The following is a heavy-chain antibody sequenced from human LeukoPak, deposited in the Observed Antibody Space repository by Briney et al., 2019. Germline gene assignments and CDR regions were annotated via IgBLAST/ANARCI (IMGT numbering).Heavy chain of an antibody. J-gene: IGHJ4*02. Sequence: ASVKVSCKAFGGTFSSYAISWVRQAPGQGLEWMGRIIPILGIANYAQKFQGRVTITADKSTSTAYMELSSLRSEDTAVYYCARDLENYYDSSGSNSYWGQGTLVTVSS. CDR1: GGTFSSYA. V-gene: IGHV1-69*04. CDR3: ARDLENYYDSSGSNSY. CDR2: IIPILGIA. D-gene: IGHD3-22*01.